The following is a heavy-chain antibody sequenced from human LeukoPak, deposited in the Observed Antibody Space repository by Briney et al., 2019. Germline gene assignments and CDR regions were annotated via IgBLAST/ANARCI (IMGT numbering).Heavy chain of an antibody. CDR1: GFTFSSYA. CDR3: ARSREDVYYPSLRGTEYYFDY. CDR2: ISYDGSNK. Sequence: GGSLRLSCAASGFTFSSYAMHWVRQAPGKGLEWVAVISYDGSNKYYADSVKGRFTISRDNSKNTLYLQMNSLRAQDTAVYYCARSREDVYYPSLRGTEYYFDYWGQGTLVTVSS. D-gene: IGHD3-10*01. J-gene: IGHJ4*02. V-gene: IGHV3-30*01.